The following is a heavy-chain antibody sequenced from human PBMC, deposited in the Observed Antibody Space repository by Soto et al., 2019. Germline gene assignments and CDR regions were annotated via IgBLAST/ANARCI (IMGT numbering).Heavy chain of an antibody. V-gene: IGHV1-3*01. CDR1: GFTALSYA. Sequence: QVRLIQSGPEMMQPGASVRVSCTASGFTALSYAFHWVRQAPGQGPEWLGWLNGGVDGTSYSQRLQGRVTISRDTSPNPVSLEVKSLTSEDTAVYYCAREVKGVTSFDYWGQGTLVTVSS. CDR2: LNGGVDGT. D-gene: IGHD3-10*01. CDR3: AREVKGVTSFDY. J-gene: IGHJ4*02.